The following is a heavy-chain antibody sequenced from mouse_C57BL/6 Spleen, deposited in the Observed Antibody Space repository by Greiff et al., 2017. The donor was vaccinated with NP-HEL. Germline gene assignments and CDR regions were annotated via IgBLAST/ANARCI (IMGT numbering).Heavy chain of an antibody. CDR3: ARAQTGIFDY. CDR2: IDPSDSYT. Sequence: VQLQQPGAELVKPGASVKLSCKASGYTFTSYWMQWVKQRPGQGLEWIGEIDPSDSYTNYNQKFKGKATLTVDTYSSTAYMQLSSLTSEDSAVYYCARAQTGIFDYWGQGTTLTVSS. J-gene: IGHJ2*01. CDR1: GYTFTSYW. V-gene: IGHV1-50*01. D-gene: IGHD4-1*01.